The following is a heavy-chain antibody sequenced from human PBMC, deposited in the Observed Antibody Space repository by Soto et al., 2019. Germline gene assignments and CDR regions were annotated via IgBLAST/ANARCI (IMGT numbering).Heavy chain of an antibody. V-gene: IGHV1-18*01. CDR1: GYTFNTYA. J-gene: IGHJ6*02. CDR3: AIKPVYMDV. Sequence: QARLVQSGAEVKKPGASVKVSCKASGYTFNTYAITWVRQAPGQGLEWVGWISAYNGDTSSAQSLEGRVTMTTDTSTNTAYMELRSLRNDDTAVYYCAIKPVYMDVWGQGTSVTVSS. CDR2: ISAYNGDT.